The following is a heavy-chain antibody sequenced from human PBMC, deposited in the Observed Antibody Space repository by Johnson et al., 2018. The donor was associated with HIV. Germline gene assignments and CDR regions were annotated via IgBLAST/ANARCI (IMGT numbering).Heavy chain of an antibody. Sequence: QVQLVESGGGVVQPGRSLRLSCAASGFTFSSYGMHWVSQAPGKGLEWVAFIRYDRSNKYYADSVKGRFTISRDNSKNTLYLQMISLRAEDTAVYFCAKDERQLGGWSHAFDIWGQGTMVTVSS. V-gene: IGHV3-30*02. CDR3: AKDERQLGGWSHAFDI. J-gene: IGHJ3*02. CDR1: GFTFSSYG. D-gene: IGHD3-16*01. CDR2: IRYDRSNK.